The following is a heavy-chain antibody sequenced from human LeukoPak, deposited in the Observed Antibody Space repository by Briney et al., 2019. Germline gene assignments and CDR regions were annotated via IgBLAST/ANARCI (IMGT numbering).Heavy chain of an antibody. D-gene: IGHD1-26*01. CDR1: GFTFSSYS. Sequence: PGGSLRLSCAASGFTFSSYSMNWVRQAPGKGLEWVSSISSSSSYIYYADSVKGRFTISRDNAKNSLYLQMNSLRAEDTAVYYCARTDGGATPGILDHWGQGTLVTVSS. J-gene: IGHJ4*02. CDR3: ARTDGGATPGILDH. V-gene: IGHV3-21*01. CDR2: ISSSSSYI.